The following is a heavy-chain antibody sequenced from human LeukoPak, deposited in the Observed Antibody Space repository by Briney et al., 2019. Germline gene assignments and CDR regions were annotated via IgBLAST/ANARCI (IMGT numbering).Heavy chain of an antibody. J-gene: IGHJ6*02. CDR2: MNPNSGNT. Sequence: GASVKVSCKASGYTFTSYDINWVRQATGQGLEWMGWMNPNSGNTGYAQKFQGRVTMTRNTSISTAYMELSSLRSEDTAVYYCARDKVVATMKPRYYYYGMDVWGQGTTVTVSS. CDR3: ARDKVVATMKPRYYYYGMDV. D-gene: IGHD5-12*01. CDR1: GYTFTSYD. V-gene: IGHV1-8*01.